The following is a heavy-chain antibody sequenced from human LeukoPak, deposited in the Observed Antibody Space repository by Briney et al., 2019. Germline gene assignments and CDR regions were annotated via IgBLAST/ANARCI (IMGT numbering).Heavy chain of an antibody. Sequence: SETLSLTCTVSGGSISSADYYWTWIRQPPGKGLEWIGYISHSGGTYYNSSLLSRVTISADTSKNQFSLKLSSVTAADTAVYYCASSDIRGYSGYERNDYWGQGTLVTVSS. D-gene: IGHD5-12*01. J-gene: IGHJ4*02. V-gene: IGHV4-30-2*01. CDR1: GGSISSADYY. CDR3: ASSDIRGYSGYERNDY. CDR2: ISHSGGT.